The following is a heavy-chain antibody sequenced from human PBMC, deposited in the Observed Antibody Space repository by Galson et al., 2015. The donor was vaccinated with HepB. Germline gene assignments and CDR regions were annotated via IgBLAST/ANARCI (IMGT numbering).Heavy chain of an antibody. V-gene: IGHV3-23*01. CDR2: ISAGGDTT. CDR3: AKGDVWGSAARNYGMDV. CDR1: GFTFSNYA. Sequence: CAASGFTFSNYAMTWVRQAPGKGLEWVSSISAGGDTTYYADSVKGRFTISRDNAKKMLSLRTNSLRAEDTAVYYCAKGDVWGSAARNYGMDVWGQGTTVTVSS. D-gene: IGHD3-16*01. J-gene: IGHJ6*02.